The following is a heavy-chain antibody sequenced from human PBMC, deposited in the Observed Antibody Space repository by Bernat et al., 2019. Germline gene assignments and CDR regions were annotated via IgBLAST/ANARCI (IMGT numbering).Heavy chain of an antibody. Sequence: QVQLQQSGPGLLKPSQTLSLSCAISGDSVSSNSASWNWIRQSPSRGLEWLGRTYYRSKWYNDYAVSVKSRINIKPDTSKNQFSLQLNSVTPEDTAVYYCARGDCSSGACYFRGLDFWGQGTLVTVSS. CDR1: GDSVSSNSAS. J-gene: IGHJ4*02. D-gene: IGHD2-15*01. CDR3: ARGDCSSGACYFRGLDF. CDR2: TYYRSKWYN. V-gene: IGHV6-1*01.